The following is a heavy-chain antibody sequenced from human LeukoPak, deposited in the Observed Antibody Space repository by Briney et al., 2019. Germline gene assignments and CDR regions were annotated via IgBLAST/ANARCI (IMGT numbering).Heavy chain of an antibody. V-gene: IGHV3-21*01. CDR2: IGPTGTDR. CDR3: ATETIGRHYDY. CDR1: GFTFSSCS. Sequence: GGSLRLSCAASGFTFSSCSFNWVRQAPGKGLEWVSSIGPTGTDRYYADSVRGRFTISRDNAKNSMYLQMDSLRDEDTAVYYCATETIGRHYDYWGQGTLLTVSS. D-gene: IGHD1-14*01. J-gene: IGHJ4*02.